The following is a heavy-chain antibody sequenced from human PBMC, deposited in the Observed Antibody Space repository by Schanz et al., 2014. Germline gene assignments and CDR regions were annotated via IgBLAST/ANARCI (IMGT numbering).Heavy chain of an antibody. Sequence: QVQLIQSGAEVKKPGASVKVSCKASGYSFTNYGFSWVRQAPGQGLEWMGIINPSGGSTRYGQKFQGRITVTTDTSTSTVYMELSSLRSEDTAVYYCARDGVDAAAGGNYWGQGTLVIVSS. CDR2: INPSGGST. D-gene: IGHD6-13*01. CDR1: GYSFTNYG. CDR3: ARDGVDAAAGGNY. J-gene: IGHJ4*02. V-gene: IGHV1-46*03.